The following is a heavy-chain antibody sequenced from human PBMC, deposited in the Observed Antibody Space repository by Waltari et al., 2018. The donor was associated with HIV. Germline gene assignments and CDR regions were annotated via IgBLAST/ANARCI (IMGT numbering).Heavy chain of an antibody. CDR2: ISWNSDST. V-gene: IGHV3-9*01. CDR3: AKAESFFHPPDY. CDR1: GFTFEDYA. Sequence: EVQLVESGGGLVQPGRSLRLSCAASGFTFEDYAMRWVRQVSGKGLEWVSGISWNSDSTGYADSVKGRFTISRDNAKTSLYLQMNSLRTEDTALYYCAKAESFFHPPDYWGQGTLVTVSS. D-gene: IGHD1-26*01. J-gene: IGHJ4*02.